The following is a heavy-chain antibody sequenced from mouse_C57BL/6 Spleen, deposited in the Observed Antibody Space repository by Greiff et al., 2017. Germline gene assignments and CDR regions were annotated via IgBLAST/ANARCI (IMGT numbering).Heavy chain of an antibody. CDR2: FHPYNDDT. D-gene: IGHD1-1*01. J-gene: IGHJ1*03. V-gene: IGHV1-47*01. CDR1: GYTFTTYP. Sequence: VKLLESGAELVKPGASVKMSCKASGYTFTTYPIEWMKQNHGKSLEWIGNFHPYNDDTKYNEKFKGKATLTVEKSSSTVYLELSRLTSDDSAVYYCARGITTGVAAGYFDVWGTGTTVTVSS. CDR3: ARGITTGVAAGYFDV.